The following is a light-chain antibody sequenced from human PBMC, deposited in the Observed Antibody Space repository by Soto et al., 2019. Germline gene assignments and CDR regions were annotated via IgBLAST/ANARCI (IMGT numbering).Light chain of an antibody. V-gene: IGKV1-17*01. Sequence: DIQMTQSPSSLSASVGDRVTITCRASQGIRNDLGWYQQKPGKAPKRLIYAASSLQSGVPSRFSGSGSGTDFTLTISSLEPEDFAVYYCQQYGSSPPWTFGQGTKVDIK. CDR3: QQYGSSPPWT. J-gene: IGKJ1*01. CDR2: AAS. CDR1: QGIRND.